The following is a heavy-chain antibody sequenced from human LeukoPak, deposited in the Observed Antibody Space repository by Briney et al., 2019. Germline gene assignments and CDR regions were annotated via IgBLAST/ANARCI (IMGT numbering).Heavy chain of an antibody. V-gene: IGHV4-4*07. J-gene: IGHJ4*02. D-gene: IGHD6-13*01. CDR1: GGSISSYY. CDR3: ARDLDSYSSTWYPYSSGWYLDY. Sequence: ASETLSLTCTVSGGSISSYYWSWIRQPAGKGLEWIGRIYTSGSTNYNPYLKSRVTISVDTSKNQFSLKLSSVTAAATAVYYCARDLDSYSSTWYPYSSGWYLDYWGQGTLVTVSS. CDR2: IYTSGST.